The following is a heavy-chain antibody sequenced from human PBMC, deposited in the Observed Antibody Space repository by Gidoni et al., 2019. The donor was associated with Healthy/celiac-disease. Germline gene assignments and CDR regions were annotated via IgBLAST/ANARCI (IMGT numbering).Heavy chain of an antibody. D-gene: IGHD3-3*01. J-gene: IGHJ6*02. V-gene: IGHV3-66*01. Sequence: EVQLVESGGGLVQPGGSLRLSCSASGFTVSSNYMTWVRPAPGKGLEWVSVIYSGGSTYYADSVKGRFTISRDNSKNTLYLQMNSLRAEDTAVYYCARDGGYYDFWSGYTAVYYYYYGMDVWGQGTTVTVSS. CDR3: ARDGGYYDFWSGYTAVYYYYYGMDV. CDR1: GFTVSSNY. CDR2: IYSGGST.